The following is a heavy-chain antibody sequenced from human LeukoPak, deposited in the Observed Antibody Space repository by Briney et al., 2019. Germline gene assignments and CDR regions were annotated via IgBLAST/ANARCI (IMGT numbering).Heavy chain of an antibody. D-gene: IGHD5-12*01. Sequence: GASMKVSCKVSGYTLTELSMHWVRQAPGKGLEWMGGFDPEDGETIYAQKFQGRVTMTEDTSTDTAYMELSSLRSEDTAVYYCATELVATIHDQTGPFIWGQGTLVTVSS. CDR3: ATELVATIHDQTGPFI. CDR2: FDPEDGET. J-gene: IGHJ4*02. CDR1: GYTLTELS. V-gene: IGHV1-24*01.